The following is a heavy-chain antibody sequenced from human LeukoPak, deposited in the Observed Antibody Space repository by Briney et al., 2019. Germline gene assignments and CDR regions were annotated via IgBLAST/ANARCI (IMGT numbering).Heavy chain of an antibody. CDR1: GGSISSYY. V-gene: IGHV4-4*07. D-gene: IGHD3-9*01. Sequence: SETLSLTCTVSGGSISSYYWSWIRQPAGKGLEWIGRIYTSGSTYHNPSLKSRVTMSVDTSKNHFSLKLSSVTAADTAVYYCARVERNYDILTGYYYYFDYWGQGTLVTVSS. J-gene: IGHJ4*02. CDR3: ARVERNYDILTGYYYYFDY. CDR2: IYTSGST.